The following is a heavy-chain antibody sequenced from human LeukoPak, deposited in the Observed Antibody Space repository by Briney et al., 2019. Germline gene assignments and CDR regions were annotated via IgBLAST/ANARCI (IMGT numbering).Heavy chain of an antibody. V-gene: IGHV3-30-3*01. CDR3: VTTPNSVQLPI. Sequence: GRSLRLSCAASGFTFSSYAIHWVRQAPGKGLEWVAVISYDGSNKYYADSVKGRFTISRDNSKNTLYLQMNSLRAEDTAVYYCVTTPNSVQLPIWGQGTMVTVSS. CDR1: GFTFSSYA. D-gene: IGHD1-1*01. CDR2: ISYDGSNK. J-gene: IGHJ3*02.